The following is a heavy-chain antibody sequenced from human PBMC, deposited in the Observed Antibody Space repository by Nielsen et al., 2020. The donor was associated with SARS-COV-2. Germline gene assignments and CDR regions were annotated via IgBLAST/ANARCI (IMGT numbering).Heavy chain of an antibody. J-gene: IGHJ4*02. CDR2: IYSGGST. V-gene: IGHV3-53*01. CDR3: ARLSNFWSGYNDY. Sequence: VRQAPGKGLEWVSVIYSGGSTYYADSVKGRFTISRDNSNNTLFLQMDSLTADDTAVYFCARLSNFWSGYNDYWGQGTLVTVSS. D-gene: IGHD3-3*01.